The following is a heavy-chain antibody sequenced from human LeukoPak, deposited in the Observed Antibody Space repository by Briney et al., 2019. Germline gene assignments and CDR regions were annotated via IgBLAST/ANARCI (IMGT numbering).Heavy chain of an antibody. Sequence: SETLSLTCTVSGGSISSSSYYWGWIRQSPGKGLEWIGSIYYSGSTYYNPSLKSRVTISVDTSKNQFSLKLSSVTAADTAVYYCARDGPYWGGFDYWGQGTLVTVSS. J-gene: IGHJ4*02. D-gene: IGHD7-27*01. CDR1: GGSISSSSYY. V-gene: IGHV4-39*07. CDR3: ARDGPYWGGFDY. CDR2: IYYSGST.